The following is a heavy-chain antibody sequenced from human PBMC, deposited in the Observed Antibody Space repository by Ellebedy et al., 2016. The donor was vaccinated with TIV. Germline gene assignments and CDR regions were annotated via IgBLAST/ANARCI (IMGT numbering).Heavy chain of an antibody. CDR1: GFTFSSYG. D-gene: IGHD3-22*01. CDR3: ANTGDYYDLGHDAFDI. J-gene: IGHJ3*02. Sequence: GESLKISXAASGFTFSSYGMHWVRQAPGKGLEWVAVISYDGSNKYYADSVKGRFTISRDNSKNTLYLQMNSLRAEDTAVYYCANTGDYYDLGHDAFDIWGQGTMVTVSS. CDR2: ISYDGSNK. V-gene: IGHV3-30*18.